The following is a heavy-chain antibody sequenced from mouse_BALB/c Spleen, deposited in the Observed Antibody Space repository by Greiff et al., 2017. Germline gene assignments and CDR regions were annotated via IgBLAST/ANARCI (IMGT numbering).Heavy chain of an antibody. D-gene: IGHD3-3*01. CDR2: INPSNGGT. V-gene: IGHV1S81*02. CDR1: GYTFTSYY. J-gene: IGHJ3*01. Sequence: QVQLQQSGAELVKPGASVKLSCKASGYTFTSYYMYWVKQRPGQGLEWIGEINPSNGGTNFNEKFKSKATLTVDKSSSTAYMQLSSLTSEDSAVYYCTREGLGTTFAYWGQGTLVTVSA. CDR3: TREGLGTTFAY.